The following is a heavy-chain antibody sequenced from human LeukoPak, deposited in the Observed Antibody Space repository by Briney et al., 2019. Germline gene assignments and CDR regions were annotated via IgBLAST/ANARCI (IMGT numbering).Heavy chain of an antibody. V-gene: IGHV1-8*01. Sequence: ASVKVSCKAPGYTFTSYDINWVRQATGQGLEWMGWMNPNSGNTGYAQKFQGRVTMARNTSISTAYMELSSLRSEDTAVYYCARDYRGIAAAGKGSYYYYYYMDVWGKGTTVTVSS. CDR1: GYTFTSYD. D-gene: IGHD6-13*01. CDR3: ARDYRGIAAAGKGSYYYYYYMDV. J-gene: IGHJ6*03. CDR2: MNPNSGNT.